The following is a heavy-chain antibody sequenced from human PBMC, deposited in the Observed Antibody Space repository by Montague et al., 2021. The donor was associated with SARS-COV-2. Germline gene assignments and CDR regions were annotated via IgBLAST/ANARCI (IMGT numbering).Heavy chain of an antibody. Sequence: SETLSLTCTVSGDSISHSSYYRGWIRQPPGKGLEWIGSIYYSGSTYYNPSLKSRVTISVDTSKNQVSLKLNSVTAADTAVYYCARVRQWLVPFDYWGQGPRSSSPQ. J-gene: IGHJ4*02. V-gene: IGHV4-39*07. D-gene: IGHD6-19*01. CDR3: ARVRQWLVPFDY. CDR2: IYYSGST. CDR1: GDSISHSSYY.